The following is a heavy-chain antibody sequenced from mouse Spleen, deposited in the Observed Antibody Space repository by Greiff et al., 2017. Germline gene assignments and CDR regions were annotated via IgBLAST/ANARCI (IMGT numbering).Heavy chain of an antibody. D-gene: IGHD1-1*02. CDR1: GFTFSSYA. V-gene: IGHV5-9-1*01. Sequence: EVKLMESGGGLVKPGGSLKLSCAASGFTFSSYAMSWVRQTPEKRLEWVATISSGGSYTYYPDSVKGRFTISRDNAKNTLYLQMSSLRSEDTAMYYCARDMGDHYFDYWGQGTTLTVSS. CDR3: ARDMGDHYFDY. J-gene: IGHJ2*01. CDR2: ISSGGSYT.